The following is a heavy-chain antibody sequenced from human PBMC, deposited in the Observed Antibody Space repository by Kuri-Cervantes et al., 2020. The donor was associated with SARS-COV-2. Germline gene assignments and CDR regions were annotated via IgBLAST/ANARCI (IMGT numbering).Heavy chain of an antibody. CDR2: IYYSGST. J-gene: IGHJ3*02. CDR3: ARGNGGRDAFDI. V-gene: IGHV4-30-4*08. Sequence: SCTVSGDSISSYFWSWIRQPPGKGLEWIGYIYYSGSTYYNPSLKSRVTISVDTSKNQFSLKLSSVAAADTAVYYCARGNGGRDAFDIWGQGTMVTVSS. D-gene: IGHD2-8*01. CDR1: GDSISSYF.